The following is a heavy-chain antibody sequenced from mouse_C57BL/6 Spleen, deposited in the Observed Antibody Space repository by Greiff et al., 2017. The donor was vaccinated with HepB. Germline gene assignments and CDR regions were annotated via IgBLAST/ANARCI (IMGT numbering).Heavy chain of an antibody. CDR2: IYTGSGKT. CDR1: GYTFTDYY. J-gene: IGHJ4*01. CDR3: ARQLRLLYSMDY. V-gene: IGHV1-84*01. D-gene: IGHD3-2*02. Sequence: VQLQQSGPELVKPGASVKISCKASGYTFTDYYINWVKQRPGQGLEWIGWIYTGSGKTKYNEKFKGKATLTVETSSSTAYMQIRSLTSEDSAFYCCARQLRLLYSMDYWGQGTAVTVSS.